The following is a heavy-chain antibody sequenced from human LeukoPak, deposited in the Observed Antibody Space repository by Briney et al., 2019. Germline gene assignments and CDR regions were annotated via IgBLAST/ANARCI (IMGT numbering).Heavy chain of an antibody. CDR1: GGSISSHY. D-gene: IGHD2-21*02. CDR2: IYYSGST. J-gene: IGHJ5*02. V-gene: IGHV4-59*11. Sequence: SETLSLTCTVSGGSISSHYWSWIWQPPGKGLEWIGYIYYSGSTNYNPSLKSRVTISVDTSKNQFSLKLSSVTAADTAVYYCARGGVTEFDPWGQGTLVTVSS. CDR3: ARGGVTEFDP.